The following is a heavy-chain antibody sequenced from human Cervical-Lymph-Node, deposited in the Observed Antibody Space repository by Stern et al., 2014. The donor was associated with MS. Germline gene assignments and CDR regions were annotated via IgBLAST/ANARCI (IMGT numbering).Heavy chain of an antibody. J-gene: IGHJ4*02. CDR1: GFTFSSYG. Sequence: VQLEESGGGVVQPGRSLRLSCAASGFTFSSYGMHWVRQAPGKGLEWVAVISYDGSNKYYADSVKGRFTISRDNSKNTLYLQMNSLRAEDTAVYYCAKGVSSSGDYWGQGTLVTVSS. D-gene: IGHD6-19*01. CDR3: AKGVSSSGDY. CDR2: ISYDGSNK. V-gene: IGHV3-30*18.